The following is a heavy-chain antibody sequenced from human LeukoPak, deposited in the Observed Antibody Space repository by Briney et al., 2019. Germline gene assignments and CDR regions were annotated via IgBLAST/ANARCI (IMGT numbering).Heavy chain of an antibody. V-gene: IGHV3-23*01. J-gene: IGHJ2*01. Sequence: GGSLRLSCAASGFTFSNYAMSWVRQAPGKGLEWVSAITGGGVSTHYTDSVRGRFTISRDNSKNTLYLQMNSLRDDDTAVYYCAKKRSSGPGDFDLWGRGTLVTVSS. CDR1: GFTFSNYA. D-gene: IGHD6-19*01. CDR2: ITGGGVST. CDR3: AKKRSSGPGDFDL.